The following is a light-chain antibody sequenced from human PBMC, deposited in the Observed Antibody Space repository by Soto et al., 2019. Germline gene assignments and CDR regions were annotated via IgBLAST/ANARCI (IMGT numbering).Light chain of an antibody. CDR1: QSVSSSH. V-gene: IGKV3-20*01. CDR2: GAS. Sequence: EVVLSQSPGTLSLSPGERATLSCRASQSVSSSHLAWYQQKPGQAPRLLIYGASSRAAGLPDRFSGRGSGTDFTLTISRLEPEDVAVYYCQQYDSSEYTFGQGTKVEVK. CDR3: QQYDSSEYT. J-gene: IGKJ2*01.